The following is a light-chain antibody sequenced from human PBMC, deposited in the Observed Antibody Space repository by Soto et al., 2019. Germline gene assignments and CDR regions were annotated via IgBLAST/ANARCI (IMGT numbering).Light chain of an antibody. CDR1: QSVRSN. V-gene: IGKV3-15*01. J-gene: IGKJ1*01. CDR3: QQYNNWPRA. CDR2: GAS. Sequence: EIVMTQSPATLSVSPGERATLSCRASQSVRSNLAWYQQKPGQAPRLLIYGASIRATGIPARFSGSGSGTEFTLSISSLQSEDFAVYYCQQYNNWPRAFGPGAKVEIK.